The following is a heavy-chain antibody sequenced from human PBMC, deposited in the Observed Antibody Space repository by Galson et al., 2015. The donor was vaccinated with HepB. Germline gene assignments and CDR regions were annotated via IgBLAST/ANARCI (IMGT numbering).Heavy chain of an antibody. CDR3: AKRWSSSWYTGDAFDI. Sequence: SLRLSCAASRFTFDDYAMHWVRQAPGKGLEWVSLICWDGGSTYYADSVKGRFTISRDNSKNTLYLQMNSLRAEDTAVYYCAKRWSSSWYTGDAFDIWGQGTMVTVSS. V-gene: IGHV3-43D*03. J-gene: IGHJ3*02. CDR1: RFTFDDYA. D-gene: IGHD6-13*01. CDR2: ICWDGGST.